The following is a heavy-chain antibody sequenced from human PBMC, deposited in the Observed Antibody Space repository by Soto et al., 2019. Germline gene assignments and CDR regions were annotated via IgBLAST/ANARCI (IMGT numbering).Heavy chain of an antibody. CDR2: ISGSGVSS. J-gene: IGHJ6*03. Sequence: GVFLRLSCAASGFTFTSYAMTWVRQAPGKGLEWVSAISGSGVSSYYADSVKGRFTISRDNSKNTLYLQMNSLRAEDTAVYYCAKDAVVVAATYDYYMDVWGKGTTVTVSS. D-gene: IGHD2-15*01. CDR3: AKDAVVVAATYDYYMDV. CDR1: GFTFTSYA. V-gene: IGHV3-23*01.